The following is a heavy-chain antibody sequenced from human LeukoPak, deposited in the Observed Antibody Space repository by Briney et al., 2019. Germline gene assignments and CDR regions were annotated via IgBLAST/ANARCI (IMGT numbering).Heavy chain of an antibody. D-gene: IGHD2-2*01. CDR3: ARGPTYQPIDS. V-gene: IGHV4-39*02. J-gene: IGHJ4*02. CDR2: INYSGTT. Sequence: SETLSLTCSVSGASISSSSYYWGWIRQPPGKGLEWIATINYSGTTHYNPSLKSRVTISVDTSKNHFSLKLSSVTAADTAVYYCARGPTYQPIDSWGQGTLVTVSS. CDR1: GASISSSSYY.